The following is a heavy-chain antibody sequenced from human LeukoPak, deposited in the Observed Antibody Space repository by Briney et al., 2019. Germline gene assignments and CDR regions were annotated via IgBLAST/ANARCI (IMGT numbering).Heavy chain of an antibody. J-gene: IGHJ4*02. CDR1: GYTFTSYG. D-gene: IGHD3-22*01. CDR3: ARDYYYDSSDSTGTSHCFDC. V-gene: IGHV1-18*01. CDR2: ISAYNGNT. Sequence: ASVKVSCKASGYTFTSYGISWVRQAPGQGLEWMGWISAYNGNTNYAQKLQGRVTMTTDTSTSTAYMELRSLRSDDTAVYYCARDYYYDSSDSTGTSHCFDCWRQGTQVTVSS.